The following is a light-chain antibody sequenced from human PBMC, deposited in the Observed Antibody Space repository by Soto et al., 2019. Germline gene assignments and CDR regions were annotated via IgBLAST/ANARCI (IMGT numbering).Light chain of an antibody. J-gene: IGLJ1*01. CDR1: SSNPGAPYD. CDR3: QSYDSSLSGDV. CDR2: GNN. Sequence: QSLLTQPPAVSVAPGQTVFIPRTGGSSNPGAPYDVSWFRQLPGTVPRHLIYGNNNRPSGVPDRFSSSKSGTSASLAITGRQAEDEADYYCQSYDSSLSGDVFGTGTKVTVL. V-gene: IGLV1-40*01.